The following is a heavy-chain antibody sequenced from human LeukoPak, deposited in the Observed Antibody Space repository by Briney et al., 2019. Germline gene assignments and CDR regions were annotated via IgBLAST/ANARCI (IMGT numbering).Heavy chain of an antibody. CDR1: GGSISSSSYY. Sequence: SETLFLTCTVSGGSISSSSYYWGWIRQPPGKGLEWIGSIYYSGSTYYNPSLKSRVTISVDTSKNQFSLKLSSVTAADTAVYYCAWSHSPDIVVVPAAIDYWGQGTLVTVSS. J-gene: IGHJ4*02. CDR2: IYYSGST. V-gene: IGHV4-39*01. D-gene: IGHD2-2*02. CDR3: AWSHSPDIVVVPAAIDY.